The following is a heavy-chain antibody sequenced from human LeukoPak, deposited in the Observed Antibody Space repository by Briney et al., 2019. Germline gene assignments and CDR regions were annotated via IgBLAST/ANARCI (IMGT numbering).Heavy chain of an antibody. CDR1: GFTFSSYE. J-gene: IGHJ4*02. Sequence: GGSLRLSCAASGFTFSSYEMDWVRQAPGKGLEWVSYISSSGSTIYYADSVKGRFTISRDNAKNSLYLQMNSLRAEDTAVYYCARVYMIVGGYYFDYWGQGTLVTVSS. D-gene: IGHD1-26*01. V-gene: IGHV3-48*03. CDR2: ISSSGSTI. CDR3: ARVYMIVGGYYFDY.